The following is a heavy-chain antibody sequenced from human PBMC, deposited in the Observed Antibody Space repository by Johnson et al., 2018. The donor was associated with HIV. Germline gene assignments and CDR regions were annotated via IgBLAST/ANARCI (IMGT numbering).Heavy chain of an antibody. V-gene: IGHV3-7*04. D-gene: IGHD5-24*01. Sequence: VQLVESGGGLVQPGGSLRLSCAASGFTFSSYWMSWVRQAPGKGLEWVANIKQDGSEKYYVDSVKGRFTISRDNSKNTLYLQMNSLRVEDTAVYYCAGGRDGYNFGAFDIWGQGTMVTVSS. CDR3: AGGRDGYNFGAFDI. CDR2: IKQDGSEK. CDR1: GFTFSSYW. J-gene: IGHJ3*02.